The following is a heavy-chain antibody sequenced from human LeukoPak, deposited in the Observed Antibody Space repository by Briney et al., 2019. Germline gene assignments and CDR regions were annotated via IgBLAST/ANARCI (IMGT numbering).Heavy chain of an antibody. V-gene: IGHV1-69*02. CDR3: EVTTYPTRYNWFDP. D-gene: IGHD4-11*01. CDR2: IIPILGIA. CDR1: GYTFTGYY. J-gene: IGHJ5*02. Sequence: SVKVSCKASGYTFTGYYMHWVRQAPGQGLEWMGRIIPILGIANYAQKFQGRVTITADKSTSTAYMELSSLRSEDTAVYYCEVTTYPTRYNWFDPWGQGTLVTVSS.